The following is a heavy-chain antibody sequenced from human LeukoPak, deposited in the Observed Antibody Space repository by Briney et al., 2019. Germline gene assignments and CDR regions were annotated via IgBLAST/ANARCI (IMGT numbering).Heavy chain of an antibody. CDR1: GFTFSSYE. Sequence: GGSLRLSCAASGFTFSSYEMNWVRQAPGKGLEWVSVISGSGGSTYHADSVKGRFTISRDNSKNTLYLQMKSLRAEDTAVYYCAKEIYGDSTGGRFQHWGQGTLVTVSS. V-gene: IGHV3-23*01. CDR3: AKEIYGDSTGGRFQH. CDR2: ISGSGGST. J-gene: IGHJ1*01. D-gene: IGHD4-17*01.